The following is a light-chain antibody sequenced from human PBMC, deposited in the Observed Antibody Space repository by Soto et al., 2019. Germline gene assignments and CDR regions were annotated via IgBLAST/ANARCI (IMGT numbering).Light chain of an antibody. CDR2: DAS. CDR3: QQRSNGPS. Sequence: EIVLTQSPATLSLSPGERATLSCRASQSVSRYLAWYQQKPGQAPRLLIYDASNRATGIPARFSGSGSGTDFTLTISSLEPEDFAVYYCQQRSNGPSFGPGTKLDIK. CDR1: QSVSRY. V-gene: IGKV3-11*01. J-gene: IGKJ3*01.